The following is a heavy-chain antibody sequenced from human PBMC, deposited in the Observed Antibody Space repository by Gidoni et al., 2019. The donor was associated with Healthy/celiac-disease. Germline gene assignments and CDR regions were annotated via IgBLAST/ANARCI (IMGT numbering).Heavy chain of an antibody. D-gene: IGHD2-2*01. CDR2: ISWNSGSI. Sequence: EVQLVESGGGLVQPGRSLRLSCAASGFTFDDYAMHWVRQAPGKGLEWVSGISWNSGSIGYADSVKGRFTISRDNAKNSLYLQMNSLRAEDTALYYCAKEVGAFDIWGQGTMVTVSS. CDR1: GFTFDDYA. V-gene: IGHV3-9*01. J-gene: IGHJ3*02. CDR3: AKEVGAFDI.